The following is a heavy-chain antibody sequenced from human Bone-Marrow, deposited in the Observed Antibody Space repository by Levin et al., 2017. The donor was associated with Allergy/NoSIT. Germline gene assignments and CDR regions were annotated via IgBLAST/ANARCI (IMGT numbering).Heavy chain of an antibody. V-gene: IGHV3-33*03. CDR3: ARGVATFSWIDS. CDR1: GFTFPSYA. J-gene: IGHJ4*02. D-gene: IGHD4-23*01. Sequence: GGSLRLSCAASGFTFPSYAMHWVRQAPGKGLEWVALIWYDGNTQFYVDSVKGRFTISRDNSKDTLYLEMNSLKVEDTALYDCARGVATFSWIDSWGQGTLVAVSS. CDR2: IWYDGNTQ.